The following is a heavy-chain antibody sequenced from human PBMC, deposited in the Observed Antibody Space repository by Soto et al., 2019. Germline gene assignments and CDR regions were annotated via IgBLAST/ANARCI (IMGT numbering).Heavy chain of an antibody. V-gene: IGHV3-30-3*01. Sequence: QVQLVESGGGVVQPGRSLRLSCAASGFTFSSYAMHWVRQAPGKGLEWVAVISYDGSNKYYADSLQGRFTISRDNSKNPLNLHMNRLRAEDTAVYYCPRHSQGYSSSWYMKLGMYVWGQGTTVNVSS. CDR1: GFTFSSYA. D-gene: IGHD6-13*01. CDR3: PRHSQGYSSSWYMKLGMYV. CDR2: ISYDGSNK. J-gene: IGHJ6*02.